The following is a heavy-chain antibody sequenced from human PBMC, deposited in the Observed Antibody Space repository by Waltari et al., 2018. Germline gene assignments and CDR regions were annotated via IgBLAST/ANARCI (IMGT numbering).Heavy chain of an antibody. V-gene: IGHV1-18*01. Sequence: QVQLVQSGAEVKKPGASVKVSCKASGYTFTSYGISWVRQAPGQGLEWMGWISAYNGNTNYAQKLQGRVTMTTDTSTSTAYMELRSLRSDDTAVYYCARDSVWRIAARGGYYYYGMDVWGQGTTVTVSS. CDR1: GYTFTSYG. CDR3: ARDSVWRIAARGGYYYYGMDV. J-gene: IGHJ6*02. CDR2: ISAYNGNT. D-gene: IGHD6-6*01.